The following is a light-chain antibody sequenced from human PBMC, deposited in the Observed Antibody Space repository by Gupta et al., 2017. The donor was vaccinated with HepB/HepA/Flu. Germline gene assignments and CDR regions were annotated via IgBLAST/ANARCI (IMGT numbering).Light chain of an antibody. J-gene: IGLJ3*02. CDR2: RNN. CDR3: SAWDSSLSAWG. Sequence: QAGLTQPPSVSKGLRQTATLTCTGNNNNVGNQGAAWLQQHQGHPPKLLSYRNNNRPSGISERFSASRSGNTASLTITGLQPEDEADYYCSAWDSSLSAWGFGGGTKLTVL. V-gene: IGLV10-54*04. CDR1: NNNVGNQG.